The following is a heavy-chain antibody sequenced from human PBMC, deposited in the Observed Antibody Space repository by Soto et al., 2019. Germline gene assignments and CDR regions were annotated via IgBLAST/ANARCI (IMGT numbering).Heavy chain of an antibody. CDR2: LDPADSFT. CDR3: ARHLFGNRNYPDALDV. V-gene: IGHV5-10-1*01. CDR1: GYSFTTFW. D-gene: IGHD2-15*01. J-gene: IGHJ3*01. Sequence: PGESLKISCNVSGYSFTTFWISWVRQMPEKGLEWMGRLDPADSFTNYSPSFQGHVTISVDKSINTAYLQWSSLKASDTAIYYCARHLFGNRNYPDALDVWGQGTMVTVSS.